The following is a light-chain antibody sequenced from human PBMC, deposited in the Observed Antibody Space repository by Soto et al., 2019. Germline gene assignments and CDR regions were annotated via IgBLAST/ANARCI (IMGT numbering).Light chain of an antibody. V-gene: IGKV3-15*01. Sequence: EIVITHSPATLSVSPGERATLSCRASQSVSSNLAWYQQKPGQAPRLLIYGASTRATGIPARFSGSGSGTEFTLTISSLQSEDFAVYYCQQYNNWPPLFGQGTRLEIK. CDR1: QSVSSN. J-gene: IGKJ5*01. CDR3: QQYNNWPPL. CDR2: GAS.